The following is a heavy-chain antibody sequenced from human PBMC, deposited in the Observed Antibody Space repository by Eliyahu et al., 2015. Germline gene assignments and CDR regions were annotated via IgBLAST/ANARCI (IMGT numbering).Heavy chain of an antibody. Sequence: QVQLVQSGAEVKKPGSSVKVXCKASGGTXXSXAISWVRQAPGQGLEWMGGIIPIFGTANYAQKFQGRVTITADESTSTAYMELSSLRSEDTAVYYCARSHIGELYGYYYGMDVWGKGTTVTVSS. V-gene: IGHV1-69*01. J-gene: IGHJ6*04. D-gene: IGHD3-10*01. CDR1: GGTXXSXA. CDR2: IIPIFGTA. CDR3: ARSHIGELYGYYYGMDV.